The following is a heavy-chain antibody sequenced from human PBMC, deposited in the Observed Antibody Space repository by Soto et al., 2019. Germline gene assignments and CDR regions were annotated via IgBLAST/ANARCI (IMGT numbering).Heavy chain of an antibody. CDR1: GGTFSNYA. V-gene: IGHV1-69*01. D-gene: IGHD6-13*01. J-gene: IGHJ6*02. CDR2: ITPIFGTT. CDR3: ARPYSSSCPPYYFYGMEV. Sequence: QVQLVQSGAEVKKPGSSVKVSCKASGGTFSNYAISWVRQAPGQGLEWMGGITPIFGTTDYAQRFQGRVTITADESTSTAYMELSSLRSEDTAVYYCARPYSSSCPPYYFYGMEVWGQGTTVTVSS.